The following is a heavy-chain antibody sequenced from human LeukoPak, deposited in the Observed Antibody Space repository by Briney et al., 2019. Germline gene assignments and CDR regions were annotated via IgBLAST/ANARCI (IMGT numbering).Heavy chain of an antibody. CDR2: ISGSGGST. J-gene: IGHJ4*02. Sequence: GGSLTLSFAASRFRFISDAMIWVPQAPGYVLHRLSGISGSGGSTNYAEYVKGRFTISRDTSKSTLYLQMNRLSGEDTAIYYCVAYDPLDYCGQGTLVTVSS. D-gene: IGHD3-16*01. V-gene: IGHV3-23*01. CDR1: RFRFISDA. CDR3: VAYDPLDY.